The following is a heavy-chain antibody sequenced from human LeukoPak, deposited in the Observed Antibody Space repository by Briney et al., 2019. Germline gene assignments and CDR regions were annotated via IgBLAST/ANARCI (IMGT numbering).Heavy chain of an antibody. D-gene: IGHD6-19*01. CDR3: ARHSSGWSPFDY. CDR2: IYTSGST. J-gene: IGHJ4*02. Sequence: SQTLSLTCTVSGGSISSGSYYYSWIRQPAGKGLEWIGRIYTSGSTNYNPSLKSRVTISVDTSKNQFSLKLSSVTAADTAVYYCARHSSGWSPFDYWGQGTLVTVSS. V-gene: IGHV4-61*02. CDR1: GGSISSGSYY.